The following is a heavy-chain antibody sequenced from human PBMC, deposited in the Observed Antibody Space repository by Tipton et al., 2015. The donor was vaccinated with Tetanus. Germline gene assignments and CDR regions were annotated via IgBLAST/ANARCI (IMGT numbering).Heavy chain of an antibody. V-gene: IGHV4-31*03. Sequence: TLSLTCTVSGGSISSGGYYWSWIRQHPGKGLEWIGYIYYSGSTYYNPSLKSRVTISVDTSKNQFSLKLSSVTAADTAVYYRARDQPSGYGMDVWGQGTTVTVSS. J-gene: IGHJ6*02. CDR1: GGSISSGGYY. CDR3: ARDQPSGYGMDV. CDR2: IYYSGST.